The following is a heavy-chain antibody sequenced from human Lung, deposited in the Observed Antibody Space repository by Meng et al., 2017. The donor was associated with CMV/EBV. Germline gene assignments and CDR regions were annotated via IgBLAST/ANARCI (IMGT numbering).Heavy chain of an antibody. CDR1: GYSISSPYY. Sequence: SXTXSLXCTVSGYSISSPYYWGWIRQPPGMELEWIGSIYYSGNTYYNPSLKSRVTISVDTSKNQFSLKLSSVTAADTAVYYCARDRRGSYVTGWGYWGQGTLVTVSS. V-gene: IGHV4-38-2*02. D-gene: IGHD3-16*01. CDR2: IYYSGNT. CDR3: ARDRRGSYVTGWGY. J-gene: IGHJ4*02.